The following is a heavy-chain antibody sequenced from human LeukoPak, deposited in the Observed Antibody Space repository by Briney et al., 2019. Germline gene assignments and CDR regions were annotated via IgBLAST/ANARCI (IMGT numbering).Heavy chain of an antibody. V-gene: IGHV4-59*01. D-gene: IGHD2-8*01. CDR1: GGSISSYY. Sequence: SETLSLTCTVSGGSISSYYWSWIRQPPGKGLEWIGYIFYSGSTNYNPSLKSRVTISVDTSKNQFSLKLSSVTAADTAVYYCARVYYTNSYDYWYFDLWGRGTLATVSS. CDR2: IFYSGST. J-gene: IGHJ2*01. CDR3: ARVYYTNSYDYWYFDL.